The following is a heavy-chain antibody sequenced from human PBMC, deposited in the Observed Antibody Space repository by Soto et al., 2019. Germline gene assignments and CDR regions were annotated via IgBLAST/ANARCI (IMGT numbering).Heavy chain of an antibody. V-gene: IGHV3-23*01. CDR1: GFTFSTYA. Sequence: PGGSLRLSCAASGFTFSTYALSWVRQAPGKGLEWVSAISGNGGSTYYADSVKGRFTISRDNSKNTLYLQMNSLRAEDTAVYYCTSKRRGPSTFDYWGQGTLVTVSS. CDR3: TSKRRGPSTFDY. J-gene: IGHJ4*02. CDR2: ISGNGGST.